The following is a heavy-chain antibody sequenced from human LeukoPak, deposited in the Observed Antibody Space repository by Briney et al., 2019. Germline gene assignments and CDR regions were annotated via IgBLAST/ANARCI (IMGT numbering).Heavy chain of an antibody. Sequence: SETLSLTCAVSGGSISSGDYSWNWIRQSPGRGLEWIGHTYHSGKTTYYNPSLKSRVTISVDRSKNQFSLKLSSVTAADTAVYYCARPVGGYDSIFDYWGQGTLVTVSS. J-gene: IGHJ4*02. CDR3: ARPVGGYDSIFDY. V-gene: IGHV4-30-2*06. CDR1: GGSISSGDYS. CDR2: TYHSGKTT. D-gene: IGHD5-12*01.